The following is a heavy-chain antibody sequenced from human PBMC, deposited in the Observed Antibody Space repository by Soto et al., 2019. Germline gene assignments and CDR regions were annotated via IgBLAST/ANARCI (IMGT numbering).Heavy chain of an antibody. CDR3: AHHPYYGLGSYSFDY. CDR2: IYWDDDK. CDR1: GFSLTTSGVG. V-gene: IGHV2-5*02. Sequence: QITLKESGPTLVRPTQTLTLTCTFSGFSLTTSGVGVGWIRQPPGKALEWLAVIYWDDDKRYSSSLKSRLTITRDTSKNQVVLTKTNMAPVDTATYYCAHHPYYGLGSYSFDYLGQGTLDTVSS. D-gene: IGHD3-10*01. J-gene: IGHJ4*02.